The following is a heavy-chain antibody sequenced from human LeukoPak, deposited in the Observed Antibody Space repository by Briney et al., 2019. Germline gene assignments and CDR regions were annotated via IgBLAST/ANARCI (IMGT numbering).Heavy chain of an antibody. CDR3: ASYMYSSSSPFGY. J-gene: IGHJ4*02. V-gene: IGHV3-21*01. CDR2: ISSSSSYI. CDR1: GFTFDYYS. Sequence: PGGPLRLSCAASGFTFDYYSMNWVRQAPGKGLEWVSSISSSSSYIYYADSVKGRFTISRDNAKNSLYLQMNSLRAEDTAVYYCASYMYSSSSPFGYWGQGTLVTVSS. D-gene: IGHD6-6*01.